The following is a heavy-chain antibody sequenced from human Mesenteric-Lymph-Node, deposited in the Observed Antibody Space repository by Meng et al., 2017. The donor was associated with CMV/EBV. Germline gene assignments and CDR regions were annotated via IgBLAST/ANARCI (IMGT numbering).Heavy chain of an antibody. V-gene: IGHV4-31*02. CDR1: GCSIVRGAYY. CDR3: ARRYCSKTSCPFDY. J-gene: IGHJ4*02. D-gene: IGHD2-2*01. CDR2: IYKSGNT. Sequence: SGCSIVRGAYYWSWIRLHPGKGLEWIGYIYKSGNTYSNASLRSRLSISVDTSENQFSLKLSSVTAADTAVYYCARRYCSKTSCPFDYWGQGILVTVSS.